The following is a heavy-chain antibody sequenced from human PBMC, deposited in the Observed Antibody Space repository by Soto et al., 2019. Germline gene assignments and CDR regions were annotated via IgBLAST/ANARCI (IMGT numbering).Heavy chain of an antibody. CDR2: TYITGDT. CDR3: AREFTEIVDGPMHFYFEY. CDR1: GGSISPYY. J-gene: IGHJ4*02. V-gene: IGHV4-4*07. Sequence: SETLSLTCSFSGGSISPYYWSCIRHSAGKGLEWIGRTYITGDTNYNPSLKSRLTLSLDTSKNLLSLKVRSVTTADTAVYYCAREFTEIVDGPMHFYFEYWGQGTPVSVSS. D-gene: IGHD6-19*01.